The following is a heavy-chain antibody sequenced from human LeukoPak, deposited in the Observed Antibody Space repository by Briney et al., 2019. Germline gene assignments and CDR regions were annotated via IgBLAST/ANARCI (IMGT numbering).Heavy chain of an antibody. J-gene: IGHJ6*04. CDR3: AREWNYYGSGIMDV. CDR1: GFTFSSYR. V-gene: IGHV3-7*01. Sequence: LTGGSLRLSCAASGFTFSSYRMGWVRQAPGKGLEWVANIKQDGGEKYYVGSVKGRFTVSRDNAKNSLYLQMNSLRAEDTAVYYCAREWNYYGSGIMDVWGKGTTVTVSS. CDR2: IKQDGGEK. D-gene: IGHD3-10*01.